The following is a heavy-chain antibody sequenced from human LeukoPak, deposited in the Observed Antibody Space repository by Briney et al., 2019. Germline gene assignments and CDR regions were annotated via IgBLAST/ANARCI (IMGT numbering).Heavy chain of an antibody. J-gene: IGHJ4*02. D-gene: IGHD3-22*01. CDR3: ARRPYNYYDSSGYSFYFDY. Sequence: GGFLRLSCAASGFTFSSYAMHWVRQAPGKGLEWVAVISYDGSNKYYADSVKGRFTISRDNSKNTLYLQMNSLRAEDTAVYYCARRPYNYYDSSGYSFYFDYWGQGTLVTVSS. CDR2: ISYDGSNK. CDR1: GFTFSSYA. V-gene: IGHV3-30-3*01.